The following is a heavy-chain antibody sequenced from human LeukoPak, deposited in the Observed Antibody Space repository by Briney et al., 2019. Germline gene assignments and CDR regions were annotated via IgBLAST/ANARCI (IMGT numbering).Heavy chain of an antibody. V-gene: IGHV3-23*01. D-gene: IGHD3-10*01. J-gene: IGHJ4*02. Sequence: GGSLRLSCAASGFTFSSYAMSWVRQAPGKGLEWVSAISGSGGSTYYADSVKGRFTISRDNSKNTLYLQMNSLRAEDTALYYCAKVGQFASYYFDYWGQGTLVTVSS. CDR3: AKVGQFASYYFDY. CDR2: ISGSGGST. CDR1: GFTFSSYA.